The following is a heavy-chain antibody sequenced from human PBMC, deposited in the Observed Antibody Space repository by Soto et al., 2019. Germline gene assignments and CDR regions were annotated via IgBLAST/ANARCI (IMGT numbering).Heavy chain of an antibody. D-gene: IGHD6-19*01. Sequence: GESLKISCKGSGYSFTSYWIGWVRQMPGKGLEWMGIIYPGDSDTRYSPSFQGQVTISADKSISTAYLQWSSLRAEDTAVYYCVKTNIRGSSGWSSLRTDWFDPWGQGTLVTVSS. CDR3: VKTNIRGSSGWSSLRTDWFDP. V-gene: IGHV5-51*01. CDR2: IYPGDSDT. CDR1: GYSFTSYW. J-gene: IGHJ5*02.